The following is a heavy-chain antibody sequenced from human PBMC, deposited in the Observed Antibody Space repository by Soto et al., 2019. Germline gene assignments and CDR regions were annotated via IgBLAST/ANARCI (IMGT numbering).Heavy chain of an antibody. Sequence: VSVKVSCKASGYTFTGYYMHWVRQAPGQGLEWMGWINPNSGGTKYAQKFQGRVTMTRDTSISTAYMDLSRLRSDDTAVYYCAGDKATVTTYDPRFSRPQGFDPWGQGTLVTVSS. CDR1: GYTFTGYY. V-gene: IGHV1-2*02. CDR3: AGDKATVTTYDPRFSRPQGFDP. CDR2: INPNSGGT. D-gene: IGHD4-17*01. J-gene: IGHJ5*02.